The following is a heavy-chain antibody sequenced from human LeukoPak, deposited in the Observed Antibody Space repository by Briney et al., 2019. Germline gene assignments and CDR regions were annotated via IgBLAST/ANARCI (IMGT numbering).Heavy chain of an antibody. CDR1: GILVSNNY. J-gene: IGHJ1*01. D-gene: IGHD2-15*01. CDR2: LYSDRTT. CDR3: AKAPTPVVAATLFHH. Sequence: GGSLRLSCAASGILVSNNYMSWVRQAPGEGLEWVSVLYSDRTTYYADPVKGRFTISRDNSKNTLYMQMNSLRAEDTAVYYCAKAPTPVVAATLFHHWGQGTLVTVS. V-gene: IGHV3-53*01.